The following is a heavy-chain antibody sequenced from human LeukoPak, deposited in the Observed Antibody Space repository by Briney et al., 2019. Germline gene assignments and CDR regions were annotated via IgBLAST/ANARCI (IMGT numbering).Heavy chain of an antibody. CDR2: ISYDGSNK. V-gene: IGHV3-30*18. D-gene: IGHD2-2*01. Sequence: PGGSLRLSCAASGFTFSSYGMHWVRQAPGKGLEWVAVISYDGSNKYYADSVKGRFTISRDNSKNTLYLQMNSLRAEDTAVYYCAKDPCSSTSCYFDYWGQGTLVTASS. J-gene: IGHJ4*02. CDR1: GFTFSSYG. CDR3: AKDPCSSTSCYFDY.